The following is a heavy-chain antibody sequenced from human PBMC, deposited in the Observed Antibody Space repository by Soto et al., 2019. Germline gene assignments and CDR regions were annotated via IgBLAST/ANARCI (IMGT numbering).Heavy chain of an antibody. J-gene: IGHJ1*01. V-gene: IGHV1-18*01. CDR1: GYTFTNYG. CDR2: ISGYNGNT. D-gene: IGHD6-13*01. Sequence: QVQLVQSGAEVKKPGASVKVSCKTSGYTFTNYGISWVRQAPGQGPEWLGWISGYNGNTNYAQKLQGRVTMTTDTSTSTAYMELRSLRSDDTAVYYCARRGSSWSAEYYHHWGQGTLVIVSS. CDR3: ARRGSSWSAEYYHH.